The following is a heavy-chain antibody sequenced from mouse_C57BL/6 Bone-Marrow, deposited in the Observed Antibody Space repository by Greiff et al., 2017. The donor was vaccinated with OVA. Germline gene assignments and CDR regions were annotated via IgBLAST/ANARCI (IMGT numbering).Heavy chain of an antibody. Sequence: VQLMESGPELVKPGASVKIPCTASGYTFTDYNMDWVKQSHGKSLEWIGAINPNTGGTTSNQKFKGKATLTVDKSSSTAYMELRSLTSEDTAVYYCARGGLRAMDYWGQGTSVTVSS. CDR2: INPNTGGT. V-gene: IGHV1-18*01. J-gene: IGHJ4*01. D-gene: IGHD3-2*02. CDR3: ARGGLRAMDY. CDR1: GYTFTDYN.